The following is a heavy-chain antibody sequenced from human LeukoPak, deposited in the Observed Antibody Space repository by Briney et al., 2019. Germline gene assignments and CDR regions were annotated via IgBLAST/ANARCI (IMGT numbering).Heavy chain of an antibody. CDR3: ARDCESFDY. V-gene: IGHV4-59*12. J-gene: IGHJ4*02. CDR2: IYYSGST. Sequence: SETLSLTCTVSGGSISSYYWSWIRQPPGKGLEWIGYIYYSGSTNYNPSLKSRVTISVGTSKNQFSLKLSSVTAADTAVYYCARDCESFDYWGQGTLVTVSS. CDR1: GGSISSYY.